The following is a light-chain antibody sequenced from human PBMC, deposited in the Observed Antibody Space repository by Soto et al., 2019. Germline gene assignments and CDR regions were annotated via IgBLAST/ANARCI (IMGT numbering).Light chain of an antibody. CDR3: QSYDVSLSAGI. CDR1: TSNIGAGSD. J-gene: IGLJ2*01. V-gene: IGLV1-40*01. Sequence: QSVLTQSPSVSGAPGQRVTISCTGTTSNIGAGSDVHWYQQVPGTAPKLLIYGNGERESGVPDRFSDSKSGTSASLDITGLQAEDEAYYYCQSYDVSLSAGIFGGGTKLTVL. CDR2: GNG.